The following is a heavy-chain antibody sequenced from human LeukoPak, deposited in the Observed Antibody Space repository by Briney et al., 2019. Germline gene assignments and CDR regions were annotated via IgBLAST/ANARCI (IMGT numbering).Heavy chain of an antibody. Sequence: SETLSLTCTVSGGSISSGSYYWSWIRQPAGKGLEWIGRIYTSGSTNYNPSLKSRVTISVDTSKNQFSLKLSSVTAADTAVYYCARGDYYDILTGWEMGDAFDIWGQGTMVTVSS. CDR3: ARGDYYDILTGWEMGDAFDI. V-gene: IGHV4-61*02. CDR2: IYTSGST. CDR1: GGSISSGSYY. J-gene: IGHJ3*02. D-gene: IGHD3-9*01.